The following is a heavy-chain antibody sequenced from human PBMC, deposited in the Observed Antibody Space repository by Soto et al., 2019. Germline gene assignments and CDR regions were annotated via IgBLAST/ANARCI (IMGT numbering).Heavy chain of an antibody. V-gene: IGHV1-18*01. CDR3: ARDPVACYLQFDS. Sequence: QAQLVQSQPEVKKPGASVKVSCGASGYTFTNYGISWVRQAPGQGLEWMGWINANNGNTNYVQKLQGRVTMTTDTSTSTAYLDLSSLTSDDSGLYYCARDPVACYLQFDSWGQGTLVSGSS. J-gene: IGHJ4*02. CDR1: GYTFTNYG. CDR2: INANNGNT. D-gene: IGHD3-10*01.